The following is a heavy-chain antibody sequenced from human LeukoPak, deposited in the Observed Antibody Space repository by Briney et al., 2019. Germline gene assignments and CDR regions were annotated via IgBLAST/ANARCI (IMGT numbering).Heavy chain of an antibody. Sequence: ASVKVSCKASGGTFSSYAISWVRQAPGQGLEWMGGIIPIFGTANYAQKFQGRVTITADESTSTAYMELSSLRSEDTAVYYCAGDYDRWFDPWGQGTLVTVSS. J-gene: IGHJ5*02. CDR3: AGDYDRWFDP. CDR1: GGTFSSYA. D-gene: IGHD5-12*01. V-gene: IGHV1-69*13. CDR2: IIPIFGTA.